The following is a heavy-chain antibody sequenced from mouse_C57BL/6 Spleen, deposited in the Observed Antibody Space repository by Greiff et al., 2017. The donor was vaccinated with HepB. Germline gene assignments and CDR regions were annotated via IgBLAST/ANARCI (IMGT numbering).Heavy chain of an antibody. J-gene: IGHJ3*01. D-gene: IGHD1-1*01. CDR1: GYTFTDYN. Sequence: VQLQQSGPELVKPGASVKIPCKASGYTFTDYNMDWVKQSHGKSLEWIGDINPNNGGTIYNQKFKGKATLTVDKSSSTAYMELRSLTSEDTAVYDCARSAVYYYGSSSFAYWGQGTLVTVSA. CDR2: INPNNGGT. V-gene: IGHV1-18*01. CDR3: ARSAVYYYGSSSFAY.